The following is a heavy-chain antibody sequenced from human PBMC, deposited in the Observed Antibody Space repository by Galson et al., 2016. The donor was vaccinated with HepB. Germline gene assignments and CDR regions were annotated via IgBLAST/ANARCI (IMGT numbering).Heavy chain of an antibody. CDR1: GFTFSNYA. D-gene: IGHD6-13*01. V-gene: IGHV3-23*01. J-gene: IGHJ4*02. CDR2: SSGSGGSA. Sequence: SLRLSCAASGFTFSNYAMSWVRQAPGKGLEWVSGSSGSGGSAYYADSVKGRFTISRDNSKNTLFLQMHSLRAEDTAVYYCAKDEGWAAAGRYYFDYWGQGTLVTVSS. CDR3: AKDEGWAAAGRYYFDY.